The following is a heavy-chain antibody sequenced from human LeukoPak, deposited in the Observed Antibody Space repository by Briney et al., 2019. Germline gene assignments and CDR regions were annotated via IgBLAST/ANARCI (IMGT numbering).Heavy chain of an antibody. J-gene: IGHJ4*02. Sequence: SGGSLRLSCSASGFTFSSYAMHWVRQAPGKGLEYVSAISSNGGSTYYADSVKGRFTISRDNSKNTLYLQMSSLRAEDTAVYYCVSGYSGYDFDALDYWGQGTLATVSS. CDR1: GFTFSSYA. D-gene: IGHD5-12*01. CDR2: ISSNGGST. CDR3: VSGYSGYDFDALDY. V-gene: IGHV3-64D*06.